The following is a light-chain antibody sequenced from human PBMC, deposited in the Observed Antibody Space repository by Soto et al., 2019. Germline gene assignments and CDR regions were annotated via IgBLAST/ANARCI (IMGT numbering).Light chain of an antibody. Sequence: EFVLTQSPGTLSLSPCERATLSSRASQTVRNNYLAWYQQKPGQAPRLLIYGASSRATGIPDRFSGSGSGTDFTLTISRLEPEDFAVYYRQQYGSSWTFGQGTKVDIK. J-gene: IGKJ1*01. CDR1: QTVRNNY. V-gene: IGKV3-20*01. CDR3: QQYGSSWT. CDR2: GAS.